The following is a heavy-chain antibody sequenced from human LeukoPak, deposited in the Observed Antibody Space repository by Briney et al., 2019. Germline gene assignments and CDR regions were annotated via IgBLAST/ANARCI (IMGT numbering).Heavy chain of an antibody. CDR2: IIPIIGTA. Sequence: SVKVSCKASGGTFSSYAISWVRQAPGQGLEWMGGIIPIIGTANYAQKFQGRVTITTDESTSTAYMELSSLRSEDTAVYYCARGPPGVPAASGGWFDPWGQGTLVTVSS. J-gene: IGHJ5*02. D-gene: IGHD2-2*01. V-gene: IGHV1-69*05. CDR1: GGTFSSYA. CDR3: ARGPPGVPAASGGWFDP.